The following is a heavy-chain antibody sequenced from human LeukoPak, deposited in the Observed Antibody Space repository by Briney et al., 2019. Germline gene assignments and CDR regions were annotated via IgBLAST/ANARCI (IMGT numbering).Heavy chain of an antibody. D-gene: IGHD6-19*01. CDR2: LSGSGFST. J-gene: IGHJ4*02. CDR1: GFTFSNYA. Sequence: GGSLRLSCVASGFTFSNYAMSWVPQAPRRGREWGSTLSGSGFSTYYADSVKGRFTISRDNSENTLFLQMNSLRADDPAVYYCAKDGQRSGWSDYWGQGTLVTVSS. CDR3: AKDGQRSGWSDY. V-gene: IGHV3-23*01.